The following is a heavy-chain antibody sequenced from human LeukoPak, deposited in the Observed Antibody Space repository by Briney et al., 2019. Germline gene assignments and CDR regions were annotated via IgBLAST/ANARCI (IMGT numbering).Heavy chain of an antibody. Sequence: PGRSLRLSCAASGFTFSSYAMHWVRQAPGKGLEWVAVISYDGSNKYYADSVKGRFTISRDNSKDTLYLQMNSLRAEDTAVYYCARQYSSSWYGGVWFDYWGQGTLVTVSS. V-gene: IGHV3-30*01. CDR3: ARQYSSSWYGGVWFDY. D-gene: IGHD6-13*01. CDR2: ISYDGSNK. CDR1: GFTFSSYA. J-gene: IGHJ4*02.